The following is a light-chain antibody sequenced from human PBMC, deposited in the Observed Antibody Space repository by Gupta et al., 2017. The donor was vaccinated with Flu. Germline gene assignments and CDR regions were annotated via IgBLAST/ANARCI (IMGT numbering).Light chain of an antibody. Sequence: SALPQPASVSGSPGQSITISCTGTSSDVGSYNLVSWYQQHPGKAPKLMIYEVTKRPSGISNRFSGSNCGNTASLTISGLQEEDEADYYCCSYAGRSTWVFGGGTKLTVL. V-gene: IGLV2-23*02. J-gene: IGLJ3*02. CDR2: EVT. CDR1: SSDVGSYNL. CDR3: CSYAGRSTWV.